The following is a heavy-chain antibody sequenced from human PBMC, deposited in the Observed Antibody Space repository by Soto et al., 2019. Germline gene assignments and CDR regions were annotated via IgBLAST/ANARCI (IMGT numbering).Heavy chain of an antibody. Sequence: SVKVSCKASGGTFSSFGISWVRQAPGQGLEWMGGIIPVFGRPNYAQRFRGRLTITADESTNTAYMELIDLTSEDTAVYYCAREGSGYNFWVQGTQVTVS. J-gene: IGHJ1*01. V-gene: IGHV1-69*13. CDR3: AREGSGYNF. CDR1: GGTFSSFG. D-gene: IGHD5-12*01. CDR2: IIPVFGRP.